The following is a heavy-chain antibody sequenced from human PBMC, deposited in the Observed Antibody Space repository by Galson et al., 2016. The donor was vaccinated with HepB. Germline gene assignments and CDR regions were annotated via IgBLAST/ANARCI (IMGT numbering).Heavy chain of an antibody. CDR3: AREGYSSGHCGAFDI. CDR2: IGSGGFQ. V-gene: IGHV3-23*01. J-gene: IGHJ3*02. D-gene: IGHD6-19*01. CDR1: GFVFNNYP. Sequence: SLRLSCEASGFVFNNYPMTWVRQAPGKGLEWVSTIGSGGFQHYADSVKGRFTVSRDNSRNTLYLQMDSLTADDTALYFCAREGYSSGHCGAFDIWGRGTVVAVSS.